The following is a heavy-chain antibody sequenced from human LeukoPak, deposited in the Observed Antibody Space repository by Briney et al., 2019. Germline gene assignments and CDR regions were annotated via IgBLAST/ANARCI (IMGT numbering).Heavy chain of an antibody. V-gene: IGHV3-15*01. CDR3: TAVIAAAGKIDY. CDR2: IKSKTDGGTT. J-gene: IGHJ4*02. CDR1: GFTFSNAW. Sequence: GGSLRLSCAASGFTFSNAWMSWVRQAPGKGLEWVGRIKSKTDGGTTDYAAPVKGRFTISRDDSKNTLYLQMNSLKTEDTAVYYCTAVIAAAGKIDYWGQGILVTVSS. D-gene: IGHD6-13*01.